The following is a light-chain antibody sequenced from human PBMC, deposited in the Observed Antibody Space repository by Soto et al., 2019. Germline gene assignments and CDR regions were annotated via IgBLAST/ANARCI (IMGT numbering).Light chain of an antibody. Sequence: QSALTQPASVSGSPGQSITISCTGTSSDVGGYNFVSWYQQHPGKAPKFIIYDVRNRPSGVSNRFSGSRSGNTASLTISGLQAEDEDDYYCSSYTSSSTVIFGGGTKLTV. V-gene: IGLV2-14*03. CDR2: DVR. CDR3: SSYTSSSTVI. J-gene: IGLJ2*01. CDR1: SSDVGGYNF.